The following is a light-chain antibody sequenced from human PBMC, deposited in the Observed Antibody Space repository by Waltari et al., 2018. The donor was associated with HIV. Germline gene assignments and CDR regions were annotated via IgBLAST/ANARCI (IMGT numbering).Light chain of an antibody. Sequence: DFVMTQSPDSLAVSLGERATINCKSSQNVLYDSNNKNYLAWYQQKPGQPPKLLIYWASTRQSGVPDRFSGSGSGTDFTLPISSLQAEDVAVYYCQQYYSTPPTFGQGTKVEIK. V-gene: IGKV4-1*01. CDR1: QNVLYDSNNKNY. CDR2: WAS. CDR3: QQYYSTPPT. J-gene: IGKJ1*01.